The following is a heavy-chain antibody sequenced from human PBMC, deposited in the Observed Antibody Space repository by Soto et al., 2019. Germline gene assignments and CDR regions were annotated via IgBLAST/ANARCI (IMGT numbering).Heavy chain of an antibody. CDR2: IYYSGST. Sequence: QVQLQESGPGLVKPSQTLSLTCTVSGGSISSGGYYWSWIRQHPGKGLEWIGYIYYSGSTYYNPSLKSRVTISVDTSKHQFSLKLSSVTAADTAVYYCARVDTSMGATCVSYWGQGTLVTVSS. CDR1: GGSISSGGYY. D-gene: IGHD1-26*01. CDR3: ARVDTSMGATCVSY. J-gene: IGHJ4*02. V-gene: IGHV4-31*03.